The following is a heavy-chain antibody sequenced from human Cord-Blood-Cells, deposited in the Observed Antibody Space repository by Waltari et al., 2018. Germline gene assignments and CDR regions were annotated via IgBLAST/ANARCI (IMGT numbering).Heavy chain of an antibody. D-gene: IGHD5-18*01. CDR2: INHSGSN. J-gene: IGHJ3*02. CDR3: ARAPLRRYSYGHDAFDI. CDR1: GGSFSGYY. Sequence: QVQLQQWGAGLLKPSETLSLTCAVYGGSFSGYYWSWIRQPPGKGLEWIGEINHSGSNNYNPSLKSRVTISVDTSKNQFSLKLSSVTAADTAVYYCARAPLRRYSYGHDAFDIWGQGTMVTVSS. V-gene: IGHV4-34*01.